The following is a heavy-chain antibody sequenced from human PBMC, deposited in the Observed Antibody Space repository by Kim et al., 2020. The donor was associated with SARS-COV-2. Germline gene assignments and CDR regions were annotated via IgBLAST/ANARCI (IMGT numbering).Heavy chain of an antibody. CDR2: ISYDGSNK. CDR1: GFTFNNYD. J-gene: IGHJ4*02. V-gene: IGHV3-30*18. Sequence: GGSLRLSCAASGFTFNNYDMHWVRQAPGKGLEWVTIISYDGSNKYYADSVKGRFTISRDNSRNTLYLELNSLRAEDTALYYCAKEYKTGYSTSSYSAFDYWGQGALVTVPS. D-gene: IGHD6-13*01. CDR3: AKEYKTGYSTSSYSAFDY.